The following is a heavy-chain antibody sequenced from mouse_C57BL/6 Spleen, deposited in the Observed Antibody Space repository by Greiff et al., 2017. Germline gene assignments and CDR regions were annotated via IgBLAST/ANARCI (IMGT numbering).Heavy chain of an antibody. CDR3: ARDVGYFDF. Sequence: QVQLQQPGAELVRPGSSVKLSCKASGYTFTSYWMHWVKQRPIQGLEWIGNIDPSASETHYTQKFKDKATLTVDKSSSTAYMQLSSLTSEDSAVYYCARDVGYFDFWGQGTTLTVSS. D-gene: IGHD3-3*01. CDR1: GYTFTSYW. CDR2: IDPSASET. J-gene: IGHJ2*01. V-gene: IGHV1-52*01.